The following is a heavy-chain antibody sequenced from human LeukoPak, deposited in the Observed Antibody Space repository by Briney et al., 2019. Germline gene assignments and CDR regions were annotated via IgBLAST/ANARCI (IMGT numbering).Heavy chain of an antibody. CDR3: ARGQDRSTSYHYEDYGMDV. CDR2: INSDGSST. CDR1: GFTFSSYW. Sequence: PGGSLRLSCAASGFTFSSYWMHWVRQAPGKGLVWVSRINSDGSSTSYADSVKGRFTISRDNAKNTLYLQMNSLRAEDTAVYYCARGQDRSTSYHYEDYGMDVWGQGTTVTVSS. J-gene: IGHJ6*02. V-gene: IGHV3-74*01. D-gene: IGHD2-2*01.